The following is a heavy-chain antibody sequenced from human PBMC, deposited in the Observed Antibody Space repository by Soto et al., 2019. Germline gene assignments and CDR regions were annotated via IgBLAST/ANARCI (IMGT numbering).Heavy chain of an antibody. Sequence: QVQLVQSGAEVKKPGSSVKVSCKASGGTFSSYTISWVRQAPGQGLEWMGRIIPILGIANYAQKFQGRVTLTADKSTRHADMELSSMRSEDTAVYYCARVEGAYCGGDCYSHWYFDLWGRGTLVTVSS. J-gene: IGHJ2*01. CDR2: IIPILGIA. D-gene: IGHD2-21*02. CDR3: ARVEGAYCGGDCYSHWYFDL. CDR1: GGTFSSYT. V-gene: IGHV1-69*02.